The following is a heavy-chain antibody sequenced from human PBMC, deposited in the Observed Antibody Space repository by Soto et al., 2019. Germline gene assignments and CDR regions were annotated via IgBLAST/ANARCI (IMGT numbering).Heavy chain of an antibody. V-gene: IGHV3-21*01. CDR2: ISSSSSYI. D-gene: IGHD2-2*01. CDR3: ARGREDIVVVPAALTFAP. Sequence: EVQLVESGGGLVKPGGSLRLSCAASGFTFSSYSMNWVRQAPGKGLEWVSSISSSSSYIYYADPVKGRFTISRDNAKNSLYLQMNMLRAEATAVYYCARGREDIVVVPAALTFAPWGQGTLVTVSS. J-gene: IGHJ5*02. CDR1: GFTFSSYS.